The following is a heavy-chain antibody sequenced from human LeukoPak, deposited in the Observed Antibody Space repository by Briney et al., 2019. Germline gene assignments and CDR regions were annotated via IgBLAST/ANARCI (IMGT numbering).Heavy chain of an antibody. CDR2: VDYSGNT. J-gene: IGHJ4*02. CDR1: GGSITRANQY. CDR3: ARRAPYDVRYYHYFDD. D-gene: IGHD3-10*01. Sequence: SETLSLTCTVSGGSITRANQYWDWVRQPPGKELEWIGSVDYSGNTCYNPSLKSRVTMSVDAPKAQFSLKLISVTAADTAVYYCARRAPYDVRYYHYFDDWGQGTLVTVSS. V-gene: IGHV4-39*01.